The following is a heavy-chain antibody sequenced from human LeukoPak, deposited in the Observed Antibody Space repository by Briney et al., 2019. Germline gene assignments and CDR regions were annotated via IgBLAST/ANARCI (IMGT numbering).Heavy chain of an antibody. CDR1: GFTFSSYG. V-gene: IGHV3-33*06. J-gene: IGHJ4*02. CDR2: IWYDGSNK. D-gene: IGHD6-13*01. Sequence: PGRSLTLSCAASGFTFSSYGMHWVRQAPGKGLEWVAVIWYDGSNKYYADSVKGRFTISRDNSKNTLYLQMNSLRAEDTAVYYCAKDRAFGWQQLAVSYCDYWGQGTLVTVSS. CDR3: AKDRAFGWQQLAVSYCDY.